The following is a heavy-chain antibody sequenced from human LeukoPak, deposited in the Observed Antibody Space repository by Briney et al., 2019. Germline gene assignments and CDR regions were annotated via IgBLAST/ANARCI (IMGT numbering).Heavy chain of an antibody. V-gene: IGHV4-39*07. CDR3: ARARDDYGDYAPWEEAAIDY. CDR1: GGSISSSSYY. J-gene: IGHJ4*02. Sequence: PSETLSLTCTVSGGSISSSSYYWGWIRQPPGKGLEWIGSIYYSGSTYYKPSLKSRVTISVDTSKNQFSLKLSSVTAADTAVYYCARARDDYGDYAPWEEAAIDYWGQGTLVTVSS. CDR2: IYYSGST. D-gene: IGHD4-17*01.